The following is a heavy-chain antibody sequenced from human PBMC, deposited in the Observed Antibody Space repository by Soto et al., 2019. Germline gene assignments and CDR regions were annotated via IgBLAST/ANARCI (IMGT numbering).Heavy chain of an antibody. CDR1: GYTFTGYY. D-gene: IGHD3-22*01. J-gene: IGHJ4*02. CDR2: INPDSGDT. V-gene: IGHV1-2*02. Sequence: ASVKVSCKASGYTFTGYYIHWVRQAPGQGLEWMGWINPDSGDTNFAQKFQGRVTMTRDTSISTAYMELSRLRSDDTALYYCASLYYYDSSDYIFDYWGQGTLVTVS. CDR3: ASLYYYDSSDYIFDY.